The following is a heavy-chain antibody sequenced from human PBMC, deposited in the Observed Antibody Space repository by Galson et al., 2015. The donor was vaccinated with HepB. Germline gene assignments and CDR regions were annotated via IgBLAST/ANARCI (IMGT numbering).Heavy chain of an antibody. CDR2: ISYDGSNK. CDR3: ARGRSDYYYYYMDV. J-gene: IGHJ6*03. V-gene: IGHV3-30-3*01. CDR1: GFTFSSYA. Sequence: SLRLSCAASGFTFSSYAMHWVRQAPGKGLEWVAVISYDGSNKYYADSVKGRFTISRDNSKNTLYLQMNSLRAEDTAVYYCARGRSDYYYYYMDVWGKGTTVTVSS.